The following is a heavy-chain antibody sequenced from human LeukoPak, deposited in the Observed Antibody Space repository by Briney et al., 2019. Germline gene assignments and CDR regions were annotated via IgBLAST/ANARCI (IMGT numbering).Heavy chain of an antibody. CDR1: GDSISSYY. D-gene: IGHD2-15*01. CDR2: INHSGST. V-gene: IGHV4-34*01. Sequence: PSETLSLTCTVSGDSISSYYWSWIRQPPGKGLEWIGEINHSGSTNYNPSLKSRVTISVDTSKNQFSLKLSSVTAADTAVYYCARGALIVVVVAASPNWFDPWGQGTLVTVSS. J-gene: IGHJ5*02. CDR3: ARGALIVVVVAASPNWFDP.